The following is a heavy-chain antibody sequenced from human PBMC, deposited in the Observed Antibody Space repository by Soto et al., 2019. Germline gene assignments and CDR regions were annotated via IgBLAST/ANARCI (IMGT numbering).Heavy chain of an antibody. CDR3: AREDSIIIPAVSDF. J-gene: IGHJ4*02. Sequence: GGSLRLSCAASRFTFSTYEMNWVRQAPGKGLEWVSYISSSGSSVYYADSVKGRFTISRDNAKNTVSLQMNTLRAEDTAVYYCAREDSIIIPAVSDFWGQGTLVTVSS. CDR1: RFTFSTYE. D-gene: IGHD2-2*01. V-gene: IGHV3-48*03. CDR2: ISSSGSSV.